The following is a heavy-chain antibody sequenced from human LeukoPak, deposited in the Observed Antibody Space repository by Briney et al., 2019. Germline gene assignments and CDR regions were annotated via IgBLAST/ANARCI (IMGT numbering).Heavy chain of an antibody. V-gene: IGHV3-23*01. Sequence: GRSLRLSCAASGFTFDDYAMHWVRQAPGKGLEWVSAIVGSGGSTYYADSVKGRFTISRDNPKNTLYLQMNSLRAEDTAVYYCAKWGDYDILTGYYDSDYWGQGTLVTVSS. CDR2: IVGSGGST. CDR3: AKWGDYDILTGYYDSDY. D-gene: IGHD3-9*01. J-gene: IGHJ4*02. CDR1: GFTFDDYA.